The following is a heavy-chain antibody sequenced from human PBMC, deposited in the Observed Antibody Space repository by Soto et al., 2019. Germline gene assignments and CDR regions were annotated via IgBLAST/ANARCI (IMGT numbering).Heavy chain of an antibody. CDR3: TVHNLLDRIFAGGDY. J-gene: IGHJ4*01. V-gene: IGHV1-69*06. CDR1: GGTFSSYA. CDR2: IIPIFGTA. D-gene: IGHD3-3*01. Sequence: SVKVSCTASGGTFSSYAISWVRQAPGQGLEWMGGIIPIFGTANYAQKFQGRVTITADKSTSTAYLQMSSLQVEDTAVYYCTVHNLLDRIFAGGDYWGQGTLVTVSS.